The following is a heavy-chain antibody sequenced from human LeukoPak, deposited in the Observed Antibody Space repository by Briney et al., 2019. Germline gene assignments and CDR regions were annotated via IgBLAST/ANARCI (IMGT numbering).Heavy chain of an antibody. CDR1: GYSINSGYY. CDR3: ARPAGDSLGVVIGVGVWFDP. D-gene: IGHD4-17*01. Sequence: SETLSLTCTVSGYSINSGYYWGCIRQPPRKGLEWIGSNYHSGSTYYNPPLKSRVTISVDTSKKQSSLKLCSVTAADTAVYYSARPAGDSLGVVIGVGVWFDPWGQGTLVTVSS. CDR2: NYHSGST. V-gene: IGHV4-38-2*02. J-gene: IGHJ5*02.